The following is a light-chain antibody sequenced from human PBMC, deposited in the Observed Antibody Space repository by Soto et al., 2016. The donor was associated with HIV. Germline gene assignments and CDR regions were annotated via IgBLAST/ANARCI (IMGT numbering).Light chain of an antibody. J-gene: IGKJ2*01. CDR3: QQYKSYPYT. V-gene: IGKV1-13*02. Sequence: QMTQSPSSLSASVGDRVIITCRASQDISSALAWYQQKPGKSPKLLIYEASNLEGGVPSRFSGSGSGTEFTLTISSLQPDDCATYYCQQYKSYPYTFGQGTKLEVK. CDR1: QDISSA. CDR2: EAS.